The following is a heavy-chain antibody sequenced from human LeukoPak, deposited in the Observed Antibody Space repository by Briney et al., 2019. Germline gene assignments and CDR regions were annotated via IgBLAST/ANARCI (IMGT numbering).Heavy chain of an antibody. Sequence: GGSLRLSCAASGFTFDDYGMSWVRQAPGKGLEWVSGINWNGGSTGYADSVKGRFTISRDNAKNSLYLQMNSLRAEDTAVYYCARDPLSSSSFDLWGQGTLVTVSS. V-gene: IGHV3-20*04. J-gene: IGHJ4*02. CDR1: GFTFDDYG. CDR3: ARDPLSSSSFDL. D-gene: IGHD6-13*01. CDR2: INWNGGST.